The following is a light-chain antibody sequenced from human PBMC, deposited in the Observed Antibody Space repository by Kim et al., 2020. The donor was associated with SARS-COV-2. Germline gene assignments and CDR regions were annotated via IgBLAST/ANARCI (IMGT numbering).Light chain of an antibody. CDR3: AAWDDSLSAWV. J-gene: IGLJ3*02. CDR1: SSNIGSNY. CDR2: RNN. Sequence: ELTQPPSASGTPGQRVTISCSGSSSNIGSNYVYWYQQLPGTAPKLLIYRNNQRPSGVPDRFSGSKSGTSASLAISGLRSEDEADYYCAAWDDSLSAWVFGGGTQLTVL. V-gene: IGLV1-47*01.